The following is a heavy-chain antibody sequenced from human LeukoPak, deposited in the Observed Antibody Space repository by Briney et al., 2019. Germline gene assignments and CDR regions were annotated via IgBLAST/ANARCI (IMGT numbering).Heavy chain of an antibody. CDR1: GFTFSGYA. CDR3: AKGQNSYRLLCSFDY. J-gene: IGHJ4*02. Sequence: GSLRLSFSASGFTFSGYAMSWVRPAPGKGLEWVSAISGSGGSTSYADSVEGRFTISRDNSKNTLYLQMNSLRAEDTAVYYCAKGQNSYRLLCSFDYWGQGTLVTVSS. CDR2: ISGSGGST. V-gene: IGHV3-23*01. D-gene: IGHD2-2*01.